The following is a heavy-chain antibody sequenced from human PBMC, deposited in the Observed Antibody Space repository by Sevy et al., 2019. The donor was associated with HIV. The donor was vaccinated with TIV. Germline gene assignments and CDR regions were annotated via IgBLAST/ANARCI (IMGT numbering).Heavy chain of an antibody. D-gene: IGHD6-19*01. CDR2: IWYDGSNK. Sequence: GGSLRLSCAASGFTFSSYGMHWVRQAPGKGLEWVAVIWYDGSNKYYADSGKGRFTISRDNSKNTLYLQMNSLRAEDTAVYYCAKGTVPYSSGWYYYYYYYMDVWGKGTTVTVSS. CDR1: GFTFSSYG. V-gene: IGHV3-33*06. CDR3: AKGTVPYSSGWYYYYYYYMDV. J-gene: IGHJ6*03.